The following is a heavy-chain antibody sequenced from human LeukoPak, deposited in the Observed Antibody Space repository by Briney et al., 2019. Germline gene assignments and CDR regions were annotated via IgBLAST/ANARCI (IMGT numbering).Heavy chain of an antibody. V-gene: IGHV3-23*01. J-gene: IGHJ5*02. CDR2: ISGSGGRI. Sequence: GALRLSWVAPGFTFCKHAMSWVRQAPRKGLELVSGISGSGGRIYYYADSVKGRFTISRDNSKNTLYLQMNSLRAEDTAVYYCAKDKDSSSWYIWFDPWGQGTLVTVSS. CDR1: GFTFCKHA. D-gene: IGHD6-13*01. CDR3: AKDKDSSSWYIWFDP.